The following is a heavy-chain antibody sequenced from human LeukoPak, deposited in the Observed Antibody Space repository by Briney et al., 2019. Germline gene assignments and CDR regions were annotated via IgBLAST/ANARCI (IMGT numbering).Heavy chain of an antibody. V-gene: IGHV3-23*01. CDR3: ARDDGDYAHPVDY. J-gene: IGHJ4*02. D-gene: IGHD4-17*01. Sequence: PGGSLRLSCAASGFTFSSYAMSWVRQAPGKGLEWVSAISGSGGSTYYADSVKGRFTISRDNAKNSLYLQINSLRAEDTVVYYCARDDGDYAHPVDYWGQGTLVTVSS. CDR2: ISGSGGST. CDR1: GFTFSSYA.